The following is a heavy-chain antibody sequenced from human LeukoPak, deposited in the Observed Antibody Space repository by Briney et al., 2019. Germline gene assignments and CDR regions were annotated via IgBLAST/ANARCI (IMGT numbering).Heavy chain of an antibody. CDR1: GYTFTGYY. D-gene: IGHD6-19*01. V-gene: IGHV1-2*02. J-gene: IGHJ4*02. CDR3: ASGFRTGWYEDPYFDY. Sequence: ASVKASCKASGYTFTGYYVHWVRQAPGQGLEWMGWINPNSGGTNYAQKFQGRVTMTRDTSISTAYMELSRLRSDDTAIYYCASGFRTGWYEDPYFDYWGQGTLVTVSS. CDR2: INPNSGGT.